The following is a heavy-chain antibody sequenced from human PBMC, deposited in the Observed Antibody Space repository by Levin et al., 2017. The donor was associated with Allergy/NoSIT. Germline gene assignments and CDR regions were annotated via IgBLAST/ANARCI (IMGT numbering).Heavy chain of an antibody. D-gene: IGHD1-26*01. CDR3: ARRSKDWEPDPYYFDY. Sequence: SCAASGFTFSDYYMSWIRQAPGKGLEWVSYTSSSGSIIYYADSVKGRFTISRDNAKNSLYLQINSLRAEDTAVYYCARRSKDWEPDPYYFDYWGQGTLVTVSS. J-gene: IGHJ4*02. CDR2: TSSSGSII. CDR1: GFTFSDYY. V-gene: IGHV3-11*01.